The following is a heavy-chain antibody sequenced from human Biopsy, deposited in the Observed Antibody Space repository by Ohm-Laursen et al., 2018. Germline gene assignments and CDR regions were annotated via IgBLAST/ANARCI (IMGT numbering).Heavy chain of an antibody. CDR2: ISWNSDKI. CDR1: GFTFDDHA. CDR3: AKEEPPQGYDFWSGHYYYFDY. Sequence: SLRLSCTASGFTFDDHAMHWDRQPPGKGLEWVSGISWNSDKIGYADSVKGRFTISRDNAKNSLYLQMNSLRAEDTAVYYCAKEEPPQGYDFWSGHYYYFDYWGQGTLVTVSS. J-gene: IGHJ4*02. D-gene: IGHD3-3*01. V-gene: IGHV3-9*01.